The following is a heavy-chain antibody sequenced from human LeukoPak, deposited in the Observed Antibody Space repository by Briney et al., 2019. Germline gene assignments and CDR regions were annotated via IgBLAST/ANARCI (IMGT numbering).Heavy chain of an antibody. CDR2: IIPIFGTA. CDR1: GGTFSSYA. Sequence: SVKVSCKASGGTFSSYAISWVRQAPGQGLEWMGGIIPIFGTANYAQKFQGRVTITADESTSTAYMELSSLRSEDTAVYYCARVYCSGGSCFDYYYGMDVWGQGTTVTVSS. CDR3: ARVYCSGGSCFDYYYGMDV. D-gene: IGHD2-15*01. J-gene: IGHJ6*02. V-gene: IGHV1-69*13.